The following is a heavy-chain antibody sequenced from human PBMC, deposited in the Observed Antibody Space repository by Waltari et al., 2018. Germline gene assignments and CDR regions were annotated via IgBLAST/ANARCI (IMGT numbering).Heavy chain of an antibody. CDR3: ARGHDFWSGYQNALDY. CDR2: INLNTGTP. J-gene: IGHJ4*02. Sequence: QVQLVQSGSELKKPGASVKVSCKASGYIFTSNAINWVRQAPGQGLEWMGWINLNTGTPMYAQGFTERFVFSLNTSVTTAYLQITSLKAEDTAIYYCARGHDFWSGYQNALDYCGQGTLVTVSS. CDR1: GYIFTSNA. D-gene: IGHD3-3*01. V-gene: IGHV7-4-1*02.